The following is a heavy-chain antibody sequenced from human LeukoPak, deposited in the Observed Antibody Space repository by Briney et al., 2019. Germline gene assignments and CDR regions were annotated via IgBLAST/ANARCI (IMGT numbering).Heavy chain of an antibody. V-gene: IGHV1-2*02. D-gene: IGHD3-22*01. CDR3: AKSTLGVPPIYWGYYDSSGYLTDY. CDR2: INPNSGGT. J-gene: IGHJ4*02. Sequence: ASVKVSCKASGYTFTGYYMHWVRQAPGQGLEWMGWINPNSGGTNYAQKFQGRVTMTRDTSISTAYMELSRLRSDDTAVYYCAKSTLGVPPIYWGYYDSSGYLTDYWGQGTLVTVSS. CDR1: GYTFTGYY.